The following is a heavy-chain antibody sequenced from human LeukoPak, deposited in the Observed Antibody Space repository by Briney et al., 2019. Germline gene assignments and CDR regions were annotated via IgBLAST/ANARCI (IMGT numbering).Heavy chain of an antibody. J-gene: IGHJ3*01. CDR2: ILPDGSDK. V-gene: IGHV3-33*01. CDR1: GFTFSRNG. Sequence: PGGSLRLSCAASGFTFSRNGMHWVRQAPGTGREWGAGILPDGSDKYYADPVTGRFTISRDNSKNTLYLQMNSLRADDTAVYYCARNARDSVFDLWGQGTMVTVSS. CDR3: ARNARDSVFDL.